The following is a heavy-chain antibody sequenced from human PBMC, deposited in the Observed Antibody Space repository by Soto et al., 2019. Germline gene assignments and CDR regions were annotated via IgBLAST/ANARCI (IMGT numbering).Heavy chain of an antibody. CDR3: ARDIVVVVAATPPFDY. V-gene: IGHV1-3*01. J-gene: IGHJ4*02. CDR2: INAGNGNT. Sequence: QVQLVQSGAEVKKPGASVKVSCKASGYTFTSYAMHWVRQAPVQRLEWMGWINAGNGNTKYSQKFQGRVTITRDTSASTAYMELSSLRSEDTAVYYCARDIVVVVAATPPFDYWGQGTLVTVSS. CDR1: GYTFTSYA. D-gene: IGHD2-15*01.